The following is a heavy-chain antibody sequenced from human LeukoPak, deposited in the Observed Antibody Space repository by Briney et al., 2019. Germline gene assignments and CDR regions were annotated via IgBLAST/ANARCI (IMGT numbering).Heavy chain of an antibody. CDR1: GFTFSSYS. J-gene: IGHJ4*02. V-gene: IGHV3-21*01. CDR2: ISTSSAHI. CDR3: TRVYRDWSPAY. Sequence: NPGGSLRLSCTASGFTFSSYSMNWVRQAPGKGLEWVSSISTSSAHIYYADSVKGRFTISRDNAKNSLYLQMNSLRAEDTAVYYCTRVYRDWSPAYWGQGTLVTVSS. D-gene: IGHD3/OR15-3a*01.